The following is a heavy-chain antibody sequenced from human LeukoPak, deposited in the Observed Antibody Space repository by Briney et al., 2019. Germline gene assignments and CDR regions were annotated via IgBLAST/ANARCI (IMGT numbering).Heavy chain of an antibody. V-gene: IGHV1-3*01. Sequence: ASVKVSCKASGYIFTSYAMHWVRQAPGQRLEWMGWINAGNGDTKYSQNFQGRVTITRDTSASTAYMELSSLRSEDTAVYYCARGRPVGITFGGVILGRFDYWGQGTLVTVSS. D-gene: IGHD3-16*01. CDR2: INAGNGDT. CDR3: ARGRPVGITFGGVILGRFDY. J-gene: IGHJ4*02. CDR1: GYIFTSYA.